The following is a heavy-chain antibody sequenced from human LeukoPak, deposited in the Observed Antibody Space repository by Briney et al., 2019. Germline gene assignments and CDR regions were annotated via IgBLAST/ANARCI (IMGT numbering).Heavy chain of an antibody. CDR2: INHSGST. V-gene: IGHV4-39*07. CDR1: GGSISSSSSYY. J-gene: IGHJ4*02. Sequence: SETLSLTCTVSGGSISSSSSYYWGWVRQPPGKGLEWIGEINHSGSTNYNPSLKSRVTISVDTSKNQFSLKLSSVTAADTAVYYCARAIRGYYFDYWGQGTLVTVSS. CDR3: ARAIRGYYFDY. D-gene: IGHD1-26*01.